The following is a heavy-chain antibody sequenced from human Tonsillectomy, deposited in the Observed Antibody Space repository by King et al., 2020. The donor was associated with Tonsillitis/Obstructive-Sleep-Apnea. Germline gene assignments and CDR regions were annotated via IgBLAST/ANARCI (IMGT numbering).Heavy chain of an antibody. D-gene: IGHD3-22*01. V-gene: IGHV4-31*03. J-gene: IGHJ4*02. Sequence: VQLQESGPGLVKPSQTLSLTCTVSGGSISSGAYYWSWIRQRPGKGLEWIGYIYYSGSTDYNSSLKTRLTISVDTSKNQFSLKLNSVTAADTAVYYCARASEYYDSSGHRAGLDYWGQGALVTVSS. CDR2: IYYSGST. CDR1: GGSISSGAYY. CDR3: ARASEYYDSSGHRAGLDY.